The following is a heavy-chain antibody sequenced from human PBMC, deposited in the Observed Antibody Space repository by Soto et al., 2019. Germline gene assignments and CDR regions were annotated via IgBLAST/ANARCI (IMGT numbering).Heavy chain of an antibody. Sequence: GGSLRLSCAASGFTFINYAMHWVRQAPGKGLEWVAVISYDGSNKYYADSVKGRFTISRDNSKNTMYLQMNSLSAEDTAVYHCARDQAKGTTTILWGQGTLVTVSS. V-gene: IGHV3-30-3*01. D-gene: IGHD1-1*01. CDR1: GFTFINYA. CDR2: ISYDGSNK. J-gene: IGHJ4*02. CDR3: ARDQAKGTTTIL.